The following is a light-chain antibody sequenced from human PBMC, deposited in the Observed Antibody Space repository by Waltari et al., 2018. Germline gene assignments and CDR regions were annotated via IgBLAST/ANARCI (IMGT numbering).Light chain of an antibody. CDR3: SSYAGSNNVV. Sequence: QSALTQPPSASGSPGQSATIPCPGTSSDVGGYNYVSWYQQHPGKAPKLMIYEVSKRPSGVPDRFSGSKSGNTASLTVSGLQAEDEADYYCSSYAGSNNVVFGGGTKLTVL. J-gene: IGLJ2*01. CDR1: SSDVGGYNY. CDR2: EVS. V-gene: IGLV2-8*01.